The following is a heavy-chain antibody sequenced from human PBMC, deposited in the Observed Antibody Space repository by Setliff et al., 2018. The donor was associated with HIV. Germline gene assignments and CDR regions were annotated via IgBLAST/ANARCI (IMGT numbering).Heavy chain of an antibody. J-gene: IGHJ4*02. CDR3: ARDVTVRLSVEYYFDY. Sequence: GGSLRLSCAASGFTFSSYAMHWVRQAPGKGLEWVAVIWYDGSNKYYADSVKGRFTISRDNSKNMLYLEMNSLRAEDTAIYYCARDVTVRLSVEYYFDYWGQGTLVTVSS. CDR1: GFTFSSYA. D-gene: IGHD2-15*01. V-gene: IGHV3-33*08. CDR2: IWYDGSNK.